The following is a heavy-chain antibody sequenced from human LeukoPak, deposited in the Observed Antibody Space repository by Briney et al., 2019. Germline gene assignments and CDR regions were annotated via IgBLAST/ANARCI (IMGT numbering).Heavy chain of an antibody. CDR3: AGDSRLGEK. CDR2: IYYSGST. J-gene: IGHJ4*02. CDR1: GGSISSYY. Sequence: PSETLSLTCTVSGGSISSYYWSWIRQPPGKGLEWIGYIYYSGSTKYNPSLKSRVTISVDASKTQFSLKLNSVTAADTAVYYCAGDSRLGEKWGQGTLVTVSS. V-gene: IGHV4-59*01. D-gene: IGHD3-16*01.